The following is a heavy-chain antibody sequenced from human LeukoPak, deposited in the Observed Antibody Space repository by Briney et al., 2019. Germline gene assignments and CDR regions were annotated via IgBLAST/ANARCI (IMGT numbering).Heavy chain of an antibody. CDR3: ASRSLKTIVGADTREVGDY. D-gene: IGHD6-19*01. CDR2: IIPMMGIA. Sequence: GASVKVSCKASGGTLRRHTITWVRQAPGQGLEWMGRIIPMMGIANYAQKFQGRVTITADTSTDTAYMDLISLRSEDTAVYYCASRSLKTIVGADTREVGDYWGQGTLVTVSS. V-gene: IGHV1-69*02. CDR1: GGTLRRHT. J-gene: IGHJ4*02.